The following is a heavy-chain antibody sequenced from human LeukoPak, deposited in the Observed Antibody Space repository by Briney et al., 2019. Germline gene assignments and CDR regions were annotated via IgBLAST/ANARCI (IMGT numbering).Heavy chain of an antibody. Sequence: PGGSLRLSCAASGFIFTNYAMHWVRQAPGKGLEWVTIISYDGRDKYYADSVKGRFTISRDNSKNTLYLQMNSLRAEDTAVYYCARPTSGFDFWGQGTLVTVSS. J-gene: IGHJ4*02. V-gene: IGHV3-30*04. CDR1: GFIFTNYA. D-gene: IGHD2-2*01. CDR2: ISYDGRDK. CDR3: ARPTSGFDF.